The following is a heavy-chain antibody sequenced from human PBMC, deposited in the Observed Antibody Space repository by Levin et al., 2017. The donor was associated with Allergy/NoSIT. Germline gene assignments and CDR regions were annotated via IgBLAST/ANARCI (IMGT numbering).Heavy chain of an antibody. J-gene: IGHJ4*02. CDR1: GFTFSSYA. Sequence: GGSLRLSCAASGFTFSSYAMSWVRQAPGKGLEWVSAISGSGGSTYYADSVKGRFTISRDNSKNTLYLQMNSLRAEDTAVYYCAKDAPSWTRYCSGGSCPGALYDYWGQGTLVTVSS. CDR2: ISGSGGST. V-gene: IGHV3-23*01. D-gene: IGHD2-15*01. CDR3: AKDAPSWTRYCSGGSCPGALYDY.